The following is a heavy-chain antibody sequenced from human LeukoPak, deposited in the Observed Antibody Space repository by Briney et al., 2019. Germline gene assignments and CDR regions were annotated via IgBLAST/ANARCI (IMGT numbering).Heavy chain of an antibody. CDR3: ARNTYRYSYGPVYMDV. Sequence: SETLSLTCTVSGGSISSYYWSWIRQPPGKGLEWIGYIYYSGSTNYNPSLKSRVTISVDTSKNQFSLKLSSVTAADTAVYYCARNTYRYSYGPVYMDVWGEGTTVTVSS. CDR1: GGSISSYY. CDR2: IYYSGST. V-gene: IGHV4-59*01. J-gene: IGHJ6*03. D-gene: IGHD5-18*01.